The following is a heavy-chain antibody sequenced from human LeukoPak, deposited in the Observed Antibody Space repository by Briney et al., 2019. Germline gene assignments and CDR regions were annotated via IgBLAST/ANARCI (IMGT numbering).Heavy chain of an antibody. Sequence: GGSLRLSCATSGFSFTDYPMNWVRQAPGKGLEWVSSISSSNSYIYYADSVKGRFTISRNNAKNSLYLQMNTLRAEDTAVYYCAREGRRDYGDYPYYFDYWGQGTLVTVSS. D-gene: IGHD4-17*01. CDR1: GFSFTDYP. V-gene: IGHV3-21*01. CDR3: AREGRRDYGDYPYYFDY. CDR2: ISSSNSYI. J-gene: IGHJ4*02.